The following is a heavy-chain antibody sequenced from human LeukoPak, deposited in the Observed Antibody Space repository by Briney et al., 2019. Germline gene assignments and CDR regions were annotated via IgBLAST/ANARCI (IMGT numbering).Heavy chain of an antibody. CDR1: GGSISSGDYY. CDR2: IYYSGST. Sequence: SETLSLTCTVSGGSISSGDYYWSWIRQPPGKGLEWIGYIYYSGSTYYNPSLKSRVTISVDRTKNQFSLKLSSVTAADTAVYYCARGGHGDDAFDIWGQGTMVTVSS. J-gene: IGHJ3*02. D-gene: IGHD4-17*01. V-gene: IGHV4-30-4*01. CDR3: ARGGHGDDAFDI.